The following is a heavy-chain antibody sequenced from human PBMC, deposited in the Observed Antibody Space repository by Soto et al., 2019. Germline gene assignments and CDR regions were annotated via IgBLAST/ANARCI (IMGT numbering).Heavy chain of an antibody. J-gene: IGHJ4*02. D-gene: IGHD3-16*02. CDR1: GGSISGYH. Sequence: SETLSLTCTVSGGSISGYHWSWIRQPPGKGMEWIGYTHYSGSTNYNPSLKSRVTISVDTSKNQFSLKLNSVTAADTAVYYCARGIGGVVVYYFDYWGQGALVTVSS. CDR3: ARGIGGVVVYYFDY. V-gene: IGHV4-59*01. CDR2: THYSGST.